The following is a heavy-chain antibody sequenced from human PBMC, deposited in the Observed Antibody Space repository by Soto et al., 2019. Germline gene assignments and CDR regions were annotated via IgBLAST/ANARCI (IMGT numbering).Heavy chain of an antibody. CDR3: ARVYSSLDYGIDY. Sequence: GGSLRLSCAASGFTFSTYSMHWVRQAPGKGLEWVAVISHDGSNIYYVDSVKGRFTISRDNSKNTLYLQMNSLRPEDTAVYFCARVYSSLDYGIDYWGQGTLVTVSS. V-gene: IGHV3-30-3*01. D-gene: IGHD6-6*01. CDR2: ISHDGSNI. J-gene: IGHJ4*02. CDR1: GFTFSTYS.